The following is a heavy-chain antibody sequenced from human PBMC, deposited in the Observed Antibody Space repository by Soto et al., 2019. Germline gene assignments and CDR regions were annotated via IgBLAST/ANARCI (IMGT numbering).Heavy chain of an antibody. J-gene: IGHJ6*03. V-gene: IGHV3-64*01. CDR2: ISSNGVGT. D-gene: IGHD6-6*01. CDR1: GFTLSGYA. Sequence: EVQLAESGGGLAQPGGSLRLSCASSGFTLSGYAMDWVRQAPGKGLEYVSGISSNGVGTYYANSVQGRFTISRDNSKNTVYLQMGSLRPEDMAVYYCAWRARTDFYYMDVWGKGTTVTVSS. CDR3: AWRARTDFYYMDV.